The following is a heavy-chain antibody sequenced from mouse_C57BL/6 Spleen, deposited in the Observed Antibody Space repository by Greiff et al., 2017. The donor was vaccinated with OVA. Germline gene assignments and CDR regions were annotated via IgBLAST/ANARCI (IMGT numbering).Heavy chain of an antibody. CDR1: GYTFTSYW. Sequence: VQLQQPGAELVKPGASVKLSCKASGYTFTSYWMQWVKQRPGQGLEWIGEIDPSDSYTNYNQKFKGKATLTVDTSSSTAYMQLSSLTSEDSAVYYCASGQLRLPLGYWGQGTTLTVSS. V-gene: IGHV1-50*01. D-gene: IGHD3-2*02. CDR2: IDPSDSYT. CDR3: ASGQLRLPLGY. J-gene: IGHJ2*01.